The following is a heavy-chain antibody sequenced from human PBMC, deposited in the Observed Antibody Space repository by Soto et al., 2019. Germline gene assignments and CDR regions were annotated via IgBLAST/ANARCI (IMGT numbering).Heavy chain of an antibody. Sequence: GGSLRLSCAVSGFTFNDYYMSWIRQAPGKGLEWISYISGGGSTAYHADSVRGRFTISRDNAKNSLFLQMNSLRAEDTAVYYCAREVRTSGWFRRLDSWGQGILVTVSS. CDR1: GFTFNDYY. D-gene: IGHD6-19*01. CDR2: ISGGGSTA. J-gene: IGHJ4*02. CDR3: AREVRTSGWFRRLDS. V-gene: IGHV3-11*01.